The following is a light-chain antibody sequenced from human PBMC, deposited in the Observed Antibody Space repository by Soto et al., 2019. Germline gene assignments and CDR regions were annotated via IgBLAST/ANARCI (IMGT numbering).Light chain of an antibody. CDR1: QGIAPY. Sequence: DVQMTQSPSSLSAFVGDRVTITCRASQGIAPYLAWFQQKPGKVPKLLIYATSTLQSGVPSRFSGSGSGTDFTLNINSLQPEDVGTYYCQNYNSAPLTFGGGTKVEIK. V-gene: IGKV1-27*01. CDR3: QNYNSAPLT. CDR2: ATS. J-gene: IGKJ4*01.